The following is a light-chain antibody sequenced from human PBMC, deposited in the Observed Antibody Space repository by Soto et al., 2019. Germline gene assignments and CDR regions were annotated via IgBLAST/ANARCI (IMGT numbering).Light chain of an antibody. J-gene: IGLJ3*02. CDR2: DVS. CDR1: SSDVGGYNY. V-gene: IGLV2-11*01. Sequence: QSALTQPRSVSGSPGQSVTISCTGTSSDVGGYNYVSWYQQHPGKAPKLMIYDVSKWPSGVPDRFSGSKSGNTASLTISGLQAEDEADYYCCSYAGSYTWVFSGGTKLTVL. CDR3: CSYAGSYTWV.